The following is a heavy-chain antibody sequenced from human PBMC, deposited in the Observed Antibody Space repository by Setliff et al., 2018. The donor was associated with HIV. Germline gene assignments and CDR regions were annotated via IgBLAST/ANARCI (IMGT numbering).Heavy chain of an antibody. CDR1: GGSIINNF. Sequence: PSETLSLTCTVSGGSIINNFWSWIRLPPGKGLEYIGYIYYSGNTDYNPSLKSRVTISVDMSRNQFSLKLSSVTAADTAVYYCARSPGVDTNMAFDYWGQGMLVTVSS. J-gene: IGHJ4*02. D-gene: IGHD5-18*01. V-gene: IGHV4-59*01. CDR2: IYYSGNT. CDR3: ARSPGVDTNMAFDY.